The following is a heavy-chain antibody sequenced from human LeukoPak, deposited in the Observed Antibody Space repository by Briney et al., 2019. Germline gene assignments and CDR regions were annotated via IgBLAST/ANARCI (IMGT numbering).Heavy chain of an antibody. V-gene: IGHV3-23*01. Sequence: GGSLTLSCQASGFTFYMYAMSWVRQAPGKGLEWVASMCGTAGCTFYPDSVKGRFTVSRDNSKNVLYLRMNSLTAEDTAIYYCAKDRPNFHENSGHYYRRDGDSWGQGTLVTVSS. J-gene: IGHJ5*01. CDR1: GFTFYMYA. CDR2: MCGTAGCT. D-gene: IGHD3-22*01. CDR3: AKDRPNFHENSGHYYRRDGDS.